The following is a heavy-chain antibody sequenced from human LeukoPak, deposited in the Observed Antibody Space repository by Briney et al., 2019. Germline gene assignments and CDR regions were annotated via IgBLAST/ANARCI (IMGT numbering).Heavy chain of an antibody. CDR3: ARVQQWLLDFDY. V-gene: IGHV1-2*02. D-gene: IGHD6-19*01. CDR1: GYTFTGYY. Sequence: ASVKVSCKASGYTFTGYYMHWVRQAPGQGLEWMGWINPNSGGPNYAQKFQGRVTMTRDTSISTAYMELSRLRSDDTAVYYCARVQQWLLDFDYWGQGTLVTVSS. CDR2: INPNSGGP. J-gene: IGHJ4*02.